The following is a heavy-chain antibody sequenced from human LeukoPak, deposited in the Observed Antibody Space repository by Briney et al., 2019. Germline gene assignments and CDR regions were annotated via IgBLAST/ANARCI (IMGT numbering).Heavy chain of an antibody. D-gene: IGHD6-19*01. J-gene: IGHJ4*02. V-gene: IGHV3-30*18. CDR3: AKDHGSGWFPDY. CDR1: GFTFSSYG. CDR2: ISYDGSNR. Sequence: GSSLRLYCVASGFTFSSYGMQGVRQAPAKGLEWVALISYDGSNRNYADSVKGRFTISRDNSKNTLYLQMNSLRAEDTAVYYCAKDHGSGWFPDYWGQGTLVTVSS.